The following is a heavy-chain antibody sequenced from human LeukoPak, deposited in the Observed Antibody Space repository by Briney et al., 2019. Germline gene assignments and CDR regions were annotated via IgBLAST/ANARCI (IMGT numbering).Heavy chain of an antibody. CDR1: GFTFSSYG. V-gene: IGHV3-30*18. CDR2: ISYDGRNK. J-gene: IGHJ4*02. CDR3: AKDRGYSHGFDY. D-gene: IGHD5-18*01. Sequence: GGSLRLSCAASGFTFSSYGMHWVRQAPGKGLEWVAAISYDGRNKEYVDSVKGRFTISRDNSQNTLYLQMNSLRAEDTAVYYCAKDRGYSHGFDYWGQGTLVTVSS.